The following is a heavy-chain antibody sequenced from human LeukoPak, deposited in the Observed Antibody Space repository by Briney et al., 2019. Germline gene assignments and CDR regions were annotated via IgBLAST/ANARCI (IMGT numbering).Heavy chain of an antibody. J-gene: IGHJ4*02. CDR3: ARAISGYYYFDY. V-gene: IGHV3-33*01. CDR1: GFTFSNYG. Sequence: GGSLRLSCAASGFTFSNYGMHWVRQAPGKGLEWVAVIWYDGSNKYYADSVKGRFIISRDNSKNTLYLQMNSLRAEDTAVYYCARAISGYYYFDYWGQGPLVTVSS. CDR2: IWYDGSNK. D-gene: IGHD3-22*01.